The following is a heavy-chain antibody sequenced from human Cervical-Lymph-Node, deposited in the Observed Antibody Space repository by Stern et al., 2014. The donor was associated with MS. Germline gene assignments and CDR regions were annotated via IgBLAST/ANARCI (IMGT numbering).Heavy chain of an antibody. CDR3: ARPAAARYFDY. D-gene: IGHD6-25*01. CDR1: GFTFGRHS. V-gene: IGHV3-30-3*01. J-gene: IGHJ4*02. Sequence: DQLVESGGGVVQSGRSLRLSCATSGFTFGRHSMHWVRQAPGQGLEWVAIISYDGSSKHYADSVKGRFTISRSNSNNTLFLQMNSLRVEDTAIYYCARPAAARYFDYWGQGSQVTVSS. CDR2: ISYDGSSK.